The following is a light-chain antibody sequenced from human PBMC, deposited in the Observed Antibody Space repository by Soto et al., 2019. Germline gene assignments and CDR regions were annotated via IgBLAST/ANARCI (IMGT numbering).Light chain of an antibody. V-gene: IGLV1-40*01. CDR1: SSNIGAGYD. Sequence: QSVLTQPPSVSGAPGQRVTISCTGSSSNIGAGYDVHWYQQLPGTAPKVLIYGNSNRPSGVPDRFSGSKSGTSASLAITGLQAEDEAGYYCQYYDSSLSGVVFGGGTKVTVL. CDR3: QYYDSSLSGVV. CDR2: GNS. J-gene: IGLJ2*01.